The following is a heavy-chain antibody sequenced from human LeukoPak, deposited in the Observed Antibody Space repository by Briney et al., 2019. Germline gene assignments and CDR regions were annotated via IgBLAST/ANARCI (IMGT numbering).Heavy chain of an antibody. CDR2: IYPGDTDT. V-gene: IGHV5-51*01. CDR1: GYSFTSYW. D-gene: IGHD1-1*01. CDR3: ARQTGDYYFDY. J-gene: IGHJ4*02. Sequence: GESLMIFCNGAGYSFTSYWISWGRQRPGRGLEFMGIIYPGDTDTSYSPSFQCHVIISADQSISTAYLQWSSLKASDTAMYYCARQTGDYYFDYWGQGTLATVSS.